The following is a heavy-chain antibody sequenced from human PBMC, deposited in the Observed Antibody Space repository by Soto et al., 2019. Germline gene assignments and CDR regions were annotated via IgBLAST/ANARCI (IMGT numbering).Heavy chain of an antibody. D-gene: IGHD4-4*01. V-gene: IGHV1-2*02. Sequence: ASVKVSCKTSAYTFTNSGICWLRQAPGQGLEWMGWMNPRSGGSKYAQAFQDRVTMTRDASISTAYMEMTSLRHGDTAVYFCARSDDSTSYPLDLWGPGTLVTVSS. J-gene: IGHJ5*02. CDR3: ARSDDSTSYPLDL. CDR2: MNPRSGGS. CDR1: AYTFTNSG.